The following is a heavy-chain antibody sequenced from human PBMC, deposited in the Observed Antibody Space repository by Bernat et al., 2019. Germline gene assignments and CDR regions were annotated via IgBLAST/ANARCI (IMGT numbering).Heavy chain of an antibody. D-gene: IGHD6-19*01. Sequence: EVQLVESGGGLIQPGGSLRLSCAASGFTVSSNYMSWVRQAPGKGVEWVSVIFSGGSTYYADSVKDRFTISRDNSKNTLYLQMNSLRAEDTAVYYCARELSSGWYDYWGQGTLVTVSS. CDR3: ARELSSGWYDY. J-gene: IGHJ4*02. V-gene: IGHV3-53*01. CDR1: GFTVSSNY. CDR2: IFSGGST.